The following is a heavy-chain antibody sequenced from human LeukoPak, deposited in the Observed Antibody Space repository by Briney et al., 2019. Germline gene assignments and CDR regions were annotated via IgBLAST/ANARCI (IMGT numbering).Heavy chain of an antibody. Sequence: GGSLRLSCSASGFTFSAYFMHWVRQAPGKGLEWVSYISSSGNTIYYADSVKGRFTISRDNAKNSLYLQMNSLRAEDTAVYYCARDYAEYTYYYDSSGQGFDYWGQGTLVTVSS. J-gene: IGHJ4*02. CDR1: GFTFSAYF. D-gene: IGHD3-22*01. CDR3: ARDYAEYTYYYDSSGQGFDY. CDR2: ISSSGNTI. V-gene: IGHV3-11*01.